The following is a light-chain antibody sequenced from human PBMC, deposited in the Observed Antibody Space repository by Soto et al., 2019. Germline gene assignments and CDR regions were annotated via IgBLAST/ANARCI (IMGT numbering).Light chain of an antibody. V-gene: IGKV1-5*01. CDR2: DAS. J-gene: IGKJ5*01. CDR3: QQYNTYST. CDR1: QSISRW. Sequence: DIQMTRSPYTMSASVVDRVTINCRDSQSISRWLAWYQQKPGKAPQALIYDASSLKSGVPSRFSGNGSGTEFTLTISSLQPDDFATYYCQQYNTYSTLGQGTRLEIK.